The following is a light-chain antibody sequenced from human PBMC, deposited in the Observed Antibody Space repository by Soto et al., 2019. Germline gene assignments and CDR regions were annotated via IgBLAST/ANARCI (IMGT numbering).Light chain of an antibody. CDR2: AAS. Sequence: QMTQSPPSLSASQGDRVSISCRASQSINNFLHWYQKKPGKAPELLIFAASTLQTGVPSRFPGSGSGTDFSLPISILQPEDFATYYYHQTYSIPRSFGQGTKVEVK. CDR1: QSINNF. CDR3: HQTYSIPRS. V-gene: IGKV1-39*01. J-gene: IGKJ1*01.